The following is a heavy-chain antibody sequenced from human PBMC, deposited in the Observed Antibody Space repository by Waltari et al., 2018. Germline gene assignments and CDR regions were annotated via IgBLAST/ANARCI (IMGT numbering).Heavy chain of an antibody. CDR2: IKQDGSEE. CDR1: GFTFSNFW. Sequence: EXHLVESGGGLXQPXXSPRPXCAASGFTFSNFWMNWARQAPGKGPEWVANIKQDGSEEYYVDSVKGRFTISRDNAKNSLYLQMNSLRVEDTAVYYCVRGAGWLLEYWGQGTLATVSS. J-gene: IGHJ4*02. V-gene: IGHV3-7*04. D-gene: IGHD3-10*01. CDR3: VRGAGWLLEY.